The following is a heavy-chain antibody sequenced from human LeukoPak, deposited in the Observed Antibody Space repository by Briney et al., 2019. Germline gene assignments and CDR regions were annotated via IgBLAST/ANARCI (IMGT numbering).Heavy chain of an antibody. CDR3: ARGGIAARPGY. V-gene: IGHV1-2*02. D-gene: IGHD6-6*01. J-gene: IGHJ4*02. CDR2: IDPNSGGT. Sequence: ASVKVSCKTSGYTFTAYYMHWVRQAPGQGPEWLGWIDPNSGGTNYAQKFQDRVTMTKDTSISTAYMELSGLRSDDTAVYYCARGGIAARPGYWGQGTLVTVSS. CDR1: GYTFTAYY.